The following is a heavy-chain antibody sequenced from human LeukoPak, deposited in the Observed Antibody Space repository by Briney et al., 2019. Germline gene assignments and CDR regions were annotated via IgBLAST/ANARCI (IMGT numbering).Heavy chain of an antibody. CDR3: ARARRDLLRYFGWLPPHAFDI. D-gene: IGHD3-9*01. CDR1: GYTFTSYG. V-gene: IGHV1-18*04. J-gene: IGHJ3*02. Sequence: ASVKVSCKASGYTFTSYGISWVRQAPGQGLEWVGWISAYNGNTNYAQKLQGRVTMTTDTSTSTAYMELRSLRSDDTAVYYCARARRDLLRYFGWLPPHAFDIWGQGTMVTVSS. CDR2: ISAYNGNT.